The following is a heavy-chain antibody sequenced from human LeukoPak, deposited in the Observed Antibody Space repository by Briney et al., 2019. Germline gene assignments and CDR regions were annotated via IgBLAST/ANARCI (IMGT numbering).Heavy chain of an antibody. J-gene: IGHJ4*02. D-gene: IGHD3-16*01. V-gene: IGHV3-30*18. CDR1: GFTFSSYG. CDR2: ISHDGSNK. Sequence: GGSLRLSCAASGFTFSSYGMSWVRQAPGKGLEWLAVISHDGSNKYYADSVKGRITISRDNSMNTLYLQMNSLRAEDTAVYYCAKVRWGSDNALDSWGQGTLVTGSS. CDR3: AKVRWGSDNALDS.